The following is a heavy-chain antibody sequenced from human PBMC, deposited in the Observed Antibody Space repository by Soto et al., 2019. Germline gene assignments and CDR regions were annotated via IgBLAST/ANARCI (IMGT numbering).Heavy chain of an antibody. CDR3: ARGGYCSGGSCYIDIGWFDP. Sequence: SETLSLTCAVSGYSISSGYYWGWIRQPPGKGLEWIGSIYHSGSTYYNPSLKSRVTISVDTSKNQFSLKLSSVTAADTAAYYCARGGYCSGGSCYIDIGWFDPWGQGTLVTVSS. CDR2: IYHSGST. V-gene: IGHV4-38-2*01. J-gene: IGHJ5*02. CDR1: GYSISSGYY. D-gene: IGHD2-15*01.